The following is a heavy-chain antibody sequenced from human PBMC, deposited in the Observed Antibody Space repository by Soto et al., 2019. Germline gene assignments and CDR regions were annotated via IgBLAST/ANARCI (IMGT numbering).Heavy chain of an antibody. V-gene: IGHV1-69*04. CDR1: GYTFSSYG. Sequence: SVKVSCKASGYTFSSYGISWVRQAPGQGLEWMGRIIPILGIANYAQKFQGRVTITADKSTSTAYMELSSLRSEDTAVYYCARDGWGMENYYYYYGMDVWGQGTTVTVSS. CDR3: ARDGWGMENYYYYYGMDV. D-gene: IGHD3-16*01. J-gene: IGHJ6*02. CDR2: IIPILGIA.